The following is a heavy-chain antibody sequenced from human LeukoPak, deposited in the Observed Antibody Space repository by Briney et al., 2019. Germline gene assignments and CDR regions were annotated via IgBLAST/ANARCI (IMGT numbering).Heavy chain of an antibody. D-gene: IGHD3-9*01. CDR2: ITSSSSDI. CDR1: GFAFSTYT. CDR3: ARDGYYDILTGYPAGYYYGMDV. J-gene: IGHJ6*02. Sequence: GGSLRLSCAASGFAFSTYTMNWVRQAPGKGLEWVSSITSSSSDIYYADSVKGRFTISRDNAKNSLYLQVNSLRAEDTAVYYCARDGYYDILTGYPAGYYYGMDVWGQGTTVTVSS. V-gene: IGHV3-21*01.